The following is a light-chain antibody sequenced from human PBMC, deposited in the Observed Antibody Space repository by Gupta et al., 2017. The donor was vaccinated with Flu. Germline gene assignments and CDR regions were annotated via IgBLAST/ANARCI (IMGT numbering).Light chain of an antibody. CDR3: GSYAGSNNWV. J-gene: IGLJ2*01. Sequence: QSALTQPPSASGSPGQSVSISCTGTSSDVGGFNYVSWYQQYPGKAPKLLIYAVTKRPSGVPDRFSGSRSGNTASLTVSGLQAEDEAHYYCGSYAGSNNWVFGGGTKLTVL. CDR2: AVT. V-gene: IGLV2-8*01. CDR1: SSDVGGFNY.